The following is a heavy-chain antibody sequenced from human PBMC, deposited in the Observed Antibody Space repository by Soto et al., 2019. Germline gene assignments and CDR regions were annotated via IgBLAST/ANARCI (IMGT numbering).Heavy chain of an antibody. D-gene: IGHD3-3*01. CDR3: ARAWGRFGDGTNKGGFDI. CDR2: IIPLFDAA. CDR1: GGNINEYA. V-gene: IGHV1-69*01. J-gene: IGHJ3*02. Sequence: QMQLVQSEAEVKKPGSSVKVSCTAFGGNINEYAINWVRQAPGQGLEWMGGIIPLFDAADYAQKFQGRVTITADASTNSAYLEFSRLKSEDTAVYYCARAWGRFGDGTNKGGFDIWGQGTVVTVSS.